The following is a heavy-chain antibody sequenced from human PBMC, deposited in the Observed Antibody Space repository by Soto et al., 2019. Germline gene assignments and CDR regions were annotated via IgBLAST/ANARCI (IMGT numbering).Heavy chain of an antibody. CDR3: VRPQSCGTRTCFSSFDH. J-gene: IGHJ4*02. Sequence: QLQLLESGPGLVKPSGTLSLTCSVSGGSIDKSGYYWGWIRQAPGKGLEWIGTIYFTGSPYYNPSLKSRVAISLDSSNCHFYLNLTSVTAADTAVYFCVRPQSCGTRTCFSSFDHWGQGILVTVSS. D-gene: IGHD2-21*02. V-gene: IGHV4-39*02. CDR1: GGSIDKSGYY. CDR2: IYFTGSP.